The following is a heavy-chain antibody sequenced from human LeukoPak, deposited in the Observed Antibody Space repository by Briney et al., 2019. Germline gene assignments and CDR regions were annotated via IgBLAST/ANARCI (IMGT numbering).Heavy chain of an antibody. D-gene: IGHD6-19*01. CDR1: GFTVSSNY. CDR3: AQNPDSIAVAGS. CDR2: IYSGGST. V-gene: IGHV3-53*01. Sequence: PGGSLRLSCAASGFTVSSNYMSWVRQAPGKGLEWVSVIYSGGSTYYADSVKGRFTISRDNSKNTLYLQMNSLRAEDTAVYYCAQNPDSIAVAGSWGQGTMVTVSS. J-gene: IGHJ3*01.